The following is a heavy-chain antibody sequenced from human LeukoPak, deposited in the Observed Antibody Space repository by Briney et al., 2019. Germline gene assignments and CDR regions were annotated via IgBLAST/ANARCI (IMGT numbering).Heavy chain of an antibody. CDR3: AHRPYPHYYASGSYAY. CDR1: GFSLSASGVG. D-gene: IGHD3-10*01. J-gene: IGHJ4*02. CDR2: IFWDDDK. Sequence: SGPTLVNHTQTLTLTCTLSGFSLSASGVGVGWIRQPPGKALEWLAVIFWDDDKRYSPSLKSRLTITKDTSKNQVVLTMTNMDPVDTATYFCAHRPYPHYYASGSYAYWGQGALVTVSS. V-gene: IGHV2-5*02.